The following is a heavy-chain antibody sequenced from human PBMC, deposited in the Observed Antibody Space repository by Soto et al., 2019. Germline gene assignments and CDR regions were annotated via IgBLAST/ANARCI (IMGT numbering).Heavy chain of an antibody. J-gene: IGHJ6*02. Sequence: EVQLLESGGGLVQPGGSLRLSCAASGFTFSSYAMSWVRQAPGKGLEWVSAISGSGGSTYYADSVKGRFTISRDNSKNTLYLHMNSLRAEDTAAYYCAKDLADYGDSARWGYYSMDVWGQGTTVTVSS. CDR1: GFTFSSYA. CDR2: ISGSGGST. CDR3: AKDLADYGDSARWGYYSMDV. V-gene: IGHV3-23*01. D-gene: IGHD4-17*01.